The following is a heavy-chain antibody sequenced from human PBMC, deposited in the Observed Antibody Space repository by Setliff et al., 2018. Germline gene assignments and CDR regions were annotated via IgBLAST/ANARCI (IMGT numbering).Heavy chain of an antibody. Sequence: SGPTLVNPTQTLTLTCTFSGFSLSTTGVGVGWIRQPPGKALEWLALIYWDDDKRYSPSLKSRLTITKNTLYLQMSSLRVDDTAVYYCAKRFPDGYSHGRYFDYWGQGTLVTVSS. CDR1: GFSLSTTGVG. D-gene: IGHD5-18*01. J-gene: IGHJ4*02. CDR2: IYWDDDK. CDR3: PDGYSHGRYFDY. V-gene: IGHV2-5*02.